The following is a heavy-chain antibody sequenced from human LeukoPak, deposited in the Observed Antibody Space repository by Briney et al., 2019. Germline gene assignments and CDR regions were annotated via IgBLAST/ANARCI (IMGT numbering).Heavy chain of an antibody. V-gene: IGHV4-34*01. CDR1: GGSFSGYY. Sequence: SETLSLTCAVYGGSFSGYYWSWIRQPPGKGLEWIGEINHSGSTNYNPSLKSRVTTSVDTSKNQFSLKLSSVTAAGTAVYYCTRDYYDSSGYPVYIDYWGQGTLVTVSS. D-gene: IGHD3-22*01. J-gene: IGHJ4*02. CDR3: TRDYYDSSGYPVYIDY. CDR2: INHSGST.